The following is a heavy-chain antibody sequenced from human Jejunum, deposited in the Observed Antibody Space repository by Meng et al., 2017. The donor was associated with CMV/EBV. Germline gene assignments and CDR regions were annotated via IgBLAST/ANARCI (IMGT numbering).Heavy chain of an antibody. CDR2: INHDGTDT. J-gene: IGHJ4*02. CDR3: ASGSTIPDY. CDR1: GFTFTGYW. Sequence: EVRLVESGGALVQTGGSLMPSCAASGFTFTGYWMHWVRQAPRKGLEGVSSINHDGTDTKYAGSVKGRFTISRDNARNTLFLQMHSLTVDDTAMYFCASGSTIPDYWGQGALVTVSS. V-gene: IGHV3-74*01. D-gene: IGHD1-1*01.